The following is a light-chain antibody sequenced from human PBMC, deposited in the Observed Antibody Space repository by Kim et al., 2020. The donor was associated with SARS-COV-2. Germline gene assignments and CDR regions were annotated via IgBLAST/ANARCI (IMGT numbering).Light chain of an antibody. J-gene: IGLJ2*01. CDR1: SGNIANKH. V-gene: IGLV6-57*02. CDR3: QSCDSSNQVV. Sequence: KMVTISCTGSSGNIANKHVQWYQQRPGSAPTTLIYESIYRPSGVPSRFSGSIDRASNSVSLTISGLQIEDEADYYCQSCDSSNQVVFGGGTQLTVL. CDR2: ESI.